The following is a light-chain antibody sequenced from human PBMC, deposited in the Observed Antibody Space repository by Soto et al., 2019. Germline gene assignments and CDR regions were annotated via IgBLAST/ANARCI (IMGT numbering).Light chain of an antibody. Sequence: SYELTQPPSVSVAPGKTARITCGGNNSGSKSEHWYQQKPGQAPVLVIYYDSDRPSGIPERFSGSNSGNTATLTISRVEAGDEADDYCQVWDSRSDHRVFGGGTKLTVL. V-gene: IGLV3-21*04. CDR3: QVWDSRSDHRV. CDR1: NSGSKS. CDR2: YDS. J-gene: IGLJ2*01.